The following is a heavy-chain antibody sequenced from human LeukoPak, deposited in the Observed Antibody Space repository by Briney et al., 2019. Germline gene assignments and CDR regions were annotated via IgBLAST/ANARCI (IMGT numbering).Heavy chain of an antibody. V-gene: IGHV3-11*01. D-gene: IGHD3-22*01. CDR3: ATLWDLITMIVVVIPVDY. J-gene: IGHJ4*02. Sequence: GGSLRLSCAASGFTFSDYYMSWIRQAPGKGLEWVSYISSSGSTIYYADSVKGRFTISRDNAKNSLYLQMNSLRAEDTAVYYCATLWDLITMIVVVIPVDYWGQGTLVTVSS. CDR2: ISSSGSTI. CDR1: GFTFSDYY.